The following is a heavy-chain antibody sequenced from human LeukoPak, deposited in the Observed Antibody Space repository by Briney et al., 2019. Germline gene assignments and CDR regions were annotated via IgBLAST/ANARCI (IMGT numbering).Heavy chain of an antibody. CDR3: ARGDGSSGWYLDY. Sequence: QPGGSLRLSCAVSGFTFSSFEMNWVRQAPGKGLEWVSYITVSGSTKYYADSVKGRFTISRDNAKNSLYLQMNSLRAEDTAVYYCARGDGSSGWYLDYWGQGTLVTVSS. CDR1: GFTFSSFE. V-gene: IGHV3-48*03. D-gene: IGHD6-19*01. CDR2: ITVSGSTK. J-gene: IGHJ4*02.